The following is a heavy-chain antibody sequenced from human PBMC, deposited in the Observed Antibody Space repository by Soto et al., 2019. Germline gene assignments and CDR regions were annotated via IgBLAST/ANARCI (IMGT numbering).Heavy chain of an antibody. CDR3: TRGYSYGYLGWFDP. CDR1: GDSISSGDYY. D-gene: IGHD5-18*01. Sequence: QVQLQESGPGLVKPSQTLSLTCTVSGDSISSGDYYWSWIRQPPGKGLEWIGYIYYSGGTYFNPSLKSRVTISVDTSKNQFSLKLSSVTAADTAVYYCTRGYSYGYLGWFDPWGQGSLVTVSS. V-gene: IGHV4-30-4*01. CDR2: IYYSGGT. J-gene: IGHJ5*02.